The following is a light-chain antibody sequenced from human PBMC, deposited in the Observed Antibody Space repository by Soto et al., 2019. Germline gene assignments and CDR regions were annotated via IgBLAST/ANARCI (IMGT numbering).Light chain of an antibody. J-gene: IGKJ1*01. V-gene: IGKV3-20*01. CDR2: GAS. CDR1: QSVSSSF. CDR3: QQYVTSPWA. Sequence: EIVLTQSPGTLSLSPGDRATLSCRASQSVSSSFSAWYQQKPGQAPRLLIYGASNRATGIADRFSGSGSGTDFTLTISRLEPEDFAVYYCQQYVTSPWAFGQGTKVAIE.